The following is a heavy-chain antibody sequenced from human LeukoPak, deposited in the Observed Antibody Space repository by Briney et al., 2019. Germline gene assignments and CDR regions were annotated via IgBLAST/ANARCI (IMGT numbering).Heavy chain of an antibody. CDR3: AREGDSSGHAGAFDI. CDR2: IYSGGST. V-gene: IGHV3-NL1*01. Sequence: GGSLRLSCAASEFTFSTYGMHWVRQAPGKGLEWVSVIYSGGSTYYADSVKGRFTISRDNSKNTVYLQMNGLGVEDTAIYYCAREGDSSGHAGAFDIWGQGTMVTVSS. D-gene: IGHD3-22*01. J-gene: IGHJ3*02. CDR1: EFTFSTYG.